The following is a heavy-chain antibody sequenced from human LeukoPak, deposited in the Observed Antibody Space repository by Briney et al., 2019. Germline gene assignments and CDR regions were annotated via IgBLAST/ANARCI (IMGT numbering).Heavy chain of an antibody. V-gene: IGHV3-30*18. D-gene: IGHD3-9*01. Sequence: GRSLRLSCAASGFTFSSYGMHWVRQAPGKGLEWVAVISYDGSNKYYADSVKGRFTISRDNSKNTLYLQMNSLRAEDMAVYYCAKDSYDILTDSNWFDPWGQGTLVTVSS. CDR2: ISYDGSNK. CDR1: GFTFSSYG. CDR3: AKDSYDILTDSNWFDP. J-gene: IGHJ5*02.